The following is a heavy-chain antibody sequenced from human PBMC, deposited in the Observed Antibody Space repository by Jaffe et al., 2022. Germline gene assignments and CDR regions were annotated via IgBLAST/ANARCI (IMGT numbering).Heavy chain of an antibody. J-gene: IGHJ6*03. V-gene: IGHV4-38-2*02. D-gene: IGHD2-15*01. CDR1: GYSINNGYY. CDR2: IYHSGST. Sequence: QVQLQESGPGLVKPSETLSVTCAVSGYSINNGYYWGWIRQSPGKGLEWIGTIYHSGSTFYNPSLKSRVIISVDTSKNQFSLKLTSVTAADTAVYFCARDPVGHYYYMDVWGKGTTVTVSS. CDR3: ARDPVGHYYYMDV.